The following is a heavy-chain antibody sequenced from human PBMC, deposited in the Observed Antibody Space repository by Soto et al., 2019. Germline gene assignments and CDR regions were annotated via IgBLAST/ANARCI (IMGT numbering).Heavy chain of an antibody. CDR2: INAYNGNT. V-gene: IGHV1-3*01. Sequence: ASVKVSCKASGYTFTSYAMHWVRQAPGQRLEWMGWINAYNGNTKYAQKLQGRVTMTTDTSTSTAYMELRSLRSDDTAVYYCARDSLIVATMVSSYYFDYWGQGTLVTVSS. CDR3: ARDSLIVATMVSSYYFDY. CDR1: GYTFTSYA. J-gene: IGHJ4*02. D-gene: IGHD5-12*01.